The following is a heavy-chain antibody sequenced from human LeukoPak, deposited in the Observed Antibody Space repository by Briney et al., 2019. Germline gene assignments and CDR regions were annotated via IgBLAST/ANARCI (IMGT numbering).Heavy chain of an antibody. D-gene: IGHD4-17*01. CDR2: IYYSGST. Sequence: TSETLSLTCTVSGGSISSYYWSWIRQPPGKGLEWIGYIYYSGSTNYNPSLKSRVTISVDTSKNQFSLKLSSVTAADTAVYYCARDQCYGDYDLDYWCHRSLVIVCS. CDR3: ARDQCYGDYDLDY. J-gene: IGHJ4*01. CDR1: GGSISSYY. V-gene: IGHV4-59*01.